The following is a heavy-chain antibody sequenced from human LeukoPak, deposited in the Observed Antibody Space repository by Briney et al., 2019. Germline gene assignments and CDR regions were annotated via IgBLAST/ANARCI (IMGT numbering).Heavy chain of an antibody. CDR1: GFTFSSYA. V-gene: IGHV3-23*01. CDR3: ARDVPRELLFDY. D-gene: IGHD1-26*01. J-gene: IGHJ4*02. Sequence: TGGSLRLSCAASGFTFSSYAMSWVRQAPGKGLEWVSAISGSGGSTYYADSVKGRFTISRDNAKNSLYLQMNSLRAEDTAVYYCARDVPRELLFDYWGQGTLVTVSS. CDR2: ISGSGGST.